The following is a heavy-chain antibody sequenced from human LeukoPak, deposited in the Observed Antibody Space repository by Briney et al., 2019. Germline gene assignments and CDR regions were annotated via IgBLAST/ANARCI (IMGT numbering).Heavy chain of an antibody. Sequence: ASETLSLTCTVSGGSISSYYWSWIRQPAGKGLEWIGRIYTSGSTNYNPSLKSRATMSVDTSKNQFSLKLSSVTAADTAVYYCASDYGDYVPLDVWGKGTTVTVSS. CDR1: GGSISSYY. J-gene: IGHJ6*04. CDR2: IYTSGST. V-gene: IGHV4-4*07. D-gene: IGHD4-17*01. CDR3: ASDYGDYVPLDV.